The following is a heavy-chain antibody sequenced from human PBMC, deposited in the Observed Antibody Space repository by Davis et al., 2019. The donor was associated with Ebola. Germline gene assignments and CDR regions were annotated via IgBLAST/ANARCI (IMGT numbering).Heavy chain of an antibody. V-gene: IGHV1-3*01. CDR2: VNPGTTNT. J-gene: IGHJ4*02. CDR1: GYTFTSYT. CDR3: ARDAGDWGSYFDY. D-gene: IGHD3-16*01. Sequence: ASVKVSCKASGYTFTSYTIHWVRQAPGQSLAWMGWVNPGTTNTKYSQKFQARVIMNFNASANTAYMELNSLKSEDTAVDSCARDAGDWGSYFDYWGQGALVTVSS.